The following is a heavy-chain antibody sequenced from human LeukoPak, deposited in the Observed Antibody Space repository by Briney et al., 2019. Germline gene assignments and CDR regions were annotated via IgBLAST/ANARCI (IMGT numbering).Heavy chain of an antibody. J-gene: IGHJ4*02. V-gene: IGHV4-4*07. Sequence: SETLSLTCTVSGGSISSYYWSWIRQPPGKGLEWIGRVYSSGSTDYNPSLKSRVTMSVDTSKNQFSLKLSSVTAADTAMYYCARGYCSGASCYAADYWGQGTLVTVSS. CDR2: VYSSGST. CDR3: ARGYCSGASCYAADY. D-gene: IGHD2-15*01. CDR1: GGSISSYY.